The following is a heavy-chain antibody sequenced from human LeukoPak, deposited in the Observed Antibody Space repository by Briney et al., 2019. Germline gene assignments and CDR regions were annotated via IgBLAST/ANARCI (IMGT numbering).Heavy chain of an antibody. CDR1: GFIFSNYW. J-gene: IGHJ4*02. CDR2: IKTDGSTT. CDR3: ARDDPLDGDIDY. D-gene: IGHD4-17*01. Sequence: GGSLRLSCAGSGFIFSNYWMHWVRQAPGKGLVWVSRIKTDGSTTYYADSVKGRFTISRDNSKNTLYLQMNSLRAEDTAVYYCARDDPLDGDIDYWGQGTLVTVSS. V-gene: IGHV3-74*01.